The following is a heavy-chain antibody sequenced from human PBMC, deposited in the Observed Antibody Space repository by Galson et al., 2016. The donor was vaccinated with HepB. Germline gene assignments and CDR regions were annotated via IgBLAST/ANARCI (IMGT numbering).Heavy chain of an antibody. CDR2: INQDGSGT. J-gene: IGHJ5*02. V-gene: IGHV3-7*01. D-gene: IGHD3-10*02. CDR3: ARDYYARDWCDP. CDR1: GFTFRDYA. Sequence: SLRLSCAASGFTFRDYAIHWVRQAPGKGLEWVANINQDGSGTYHVDSVKGRFTISRDNAKNSLYLQMNSLRAEDTAVYFCARDYYARDWCDPLGQGTLVTVSS.